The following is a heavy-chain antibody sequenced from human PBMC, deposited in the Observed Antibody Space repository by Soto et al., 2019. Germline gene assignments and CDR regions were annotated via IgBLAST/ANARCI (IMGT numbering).Heavy chain of an antibody. J-gene: IGHJ6*02. D-gene: IGHD2-2*01. CDR1: GGTFSSYA. CDR2: IIPIFGTA. V-gene: IGHV1-69*13. CDR3: ARDPPTPGYCSSTSCSDYGMDV. Sequence: GVSVKVSCKASGGTFSSYAISWVRQAPGQGLEWMGGIIPIFGTANYAQKFQGRVTITADESTSTAYMELSSLRSEDTAVYYCARDPPTPGYCSSTSCSDYGMDVWGQGTTVTVSS.